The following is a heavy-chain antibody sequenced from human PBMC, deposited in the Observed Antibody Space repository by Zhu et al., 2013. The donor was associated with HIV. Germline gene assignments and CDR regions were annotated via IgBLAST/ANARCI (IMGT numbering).Heavy chain of an antibody. V-gene: IGHV1-18*01. CDR2: ISTYNYNT. CDR3: ARDRRDRGYSSLTPYYFGS. CDR1: GYTFTTYG. Sequence: QVQLVQSGAEVRKPGASVKVSCKASGYTFTTYGINWVRQAPGQGLEWMGWISTYNYNTNYAQKLQGRVTMTTDTSTSTAYMELRSLRSDDTAVYYCARDRRDRGYSSLTPYYFGSWGQGTLVTVSS. J-gene: IGHJ4*02. D-gene: IGHD3-22*01.